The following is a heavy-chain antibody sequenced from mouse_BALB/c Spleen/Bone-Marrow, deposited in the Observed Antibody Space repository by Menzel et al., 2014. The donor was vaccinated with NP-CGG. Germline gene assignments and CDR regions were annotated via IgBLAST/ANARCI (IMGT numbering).Heavy chain of an antibody. CDR3: ARLGCYGYHGN. Sequence: EVMLVESGGGLVQPGGSLNLACVASGFDFGRYWMSWARQAPGKGLEWIGEINPGSSTINCSPSLKDKFIMSRDNAKNTLYLQMRKVRSEDTALYYCARLGCYGYHGNWGQGTTLTVSS. CDR1: GFDFGRYW. J-gene: IGHJ2*01. CDR2: INPGSSTI. D-gene: IGHD1-2*01. V-gene: IGHV4-2*02.